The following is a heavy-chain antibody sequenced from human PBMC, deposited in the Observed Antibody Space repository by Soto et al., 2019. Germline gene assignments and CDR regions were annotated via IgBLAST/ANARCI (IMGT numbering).Heavy chain of an antibody. V-gene: IGHV3-30-3*01. CDR1: GFTFSSYA. Sequence: GGSLRLSCAASGFTFSSYAMHWVRQAPGKGLEWVAVMSYDGSNKYYADSVKGRFTISRDNSKNTLYLQMNSLRAEDTAVYYCARALGTWFDPWGQGTLVTVSS. CDR3: ARALGTWFDP. CDR2: MSYDGSNK. D-gene: IGHD1-1*01. J-gene: IGHJ5*02.